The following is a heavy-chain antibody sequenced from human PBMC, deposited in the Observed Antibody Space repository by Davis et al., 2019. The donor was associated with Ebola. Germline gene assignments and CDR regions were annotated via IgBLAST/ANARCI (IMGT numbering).Heavy chain of an antibody. Sequence: SETLSLTCTVSGGSISSYYWSWIRQPPGKGLEWIGYIYYSGSTTYNPSLKSRVTISVDTSKNQFSLKLSSVTAADTAVYYCARHGNRSGYYSWLDPWGQGTLVTVSS. CDR3: ARHGNRSGYYSWLDP. CDR1: GGSISSYY. J-gene: IGHJ5*02. D-gene: IGHD3-22*01. V-gene: IGHV4-59*08. CDR2: IYYSGST.